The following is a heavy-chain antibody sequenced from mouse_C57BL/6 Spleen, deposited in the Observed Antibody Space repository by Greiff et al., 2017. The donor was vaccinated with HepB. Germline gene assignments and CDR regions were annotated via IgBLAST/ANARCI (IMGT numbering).Heavy chain of an antibody. J-gene: IGHJ3*01. D-gene: IGHD2-3*01. CDR1: GFNIKDDY. Sequence: EVQLQQSGAELVRPGASVKLSCTASGFNIKDDYMHWVKQRPEQGLEWIGWIDPENGDTEYASKFQGKATITADTSSNTAYLQLSSLTSEDTAVYYCTTWLLGFAYWGQGTLVTVSA. CDR2: IDPENGDT. V-gene: IGHV14-4*01. CDR3: TTWLLGFAY.